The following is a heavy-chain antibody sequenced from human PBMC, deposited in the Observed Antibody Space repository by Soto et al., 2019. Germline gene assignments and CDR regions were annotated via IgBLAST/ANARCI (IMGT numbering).Heavy chain of an antibody. Sequence: GVSLRLSCAASGFTFSSYSMNWVRQAPGKGLEWVSYISSSSSTIYYADSVKGRFTISRDNAKNSLYLQMNSLRAEDTAVYYCARVGRTDAYYGMDVWGQGTTVTVSS. CDR3: ARVGRTDAYYGMDV. CDR2: ISSSSSTI. CDR1: GFTFSSYS. V-gene: IGHV3-48*01. J-gene: IGHJ6*02.